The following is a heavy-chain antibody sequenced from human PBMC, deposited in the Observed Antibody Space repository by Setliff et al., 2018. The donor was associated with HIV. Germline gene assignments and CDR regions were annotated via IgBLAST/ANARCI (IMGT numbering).Heavy chain of an antibody. CDR2: IYYIGNT. CDR3: ARGRSRYYYDGSGYYVDY. CDR1: GSSISSGSYY. Sequence: SETLSLTCTVSGSSISSGSYYWSWIRQPAGKGLEWIGYIYYIGNTNYNPSLKGRVTLSVDTSKNQLSLKLSSVTAADTAVYYCARGRSRYYYDGSGYYVDYWGQGTLVTVSS. D-gene: IGHD3-22*01. J-gene: IGHJ4*02. V-gene: IGHV4-61*10.